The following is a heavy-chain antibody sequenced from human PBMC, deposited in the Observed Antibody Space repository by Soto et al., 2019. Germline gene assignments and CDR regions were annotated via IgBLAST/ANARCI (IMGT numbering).Heavy chain of an antibody. Sequence: EVQLVESGGGLVKPGGSLRLSCVASGFTFNKYNMNWVRQAPGKGLEWVSSISGSSYFIYYPDSVRGRFTFSRDSAKNSLYLQMNSLRAEDTAVYYCARGPLAGSPGWYHAFDIWGHGTTVTVSS. V-gene: IGHV3-21*01. CDR3: ARGPLAGSPGWYHAFDI. CDR1: GFTFNKYN. J-gene: IGHJ3*02. D-gene: IGHD6-19*01. CDR2: ISGSSYFI.